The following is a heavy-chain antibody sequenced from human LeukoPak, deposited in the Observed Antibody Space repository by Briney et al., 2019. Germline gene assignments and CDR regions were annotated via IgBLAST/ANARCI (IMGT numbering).Heavy chain of an antibody. CDR1: GFTFSTYG. CDR3: AKDLPYSSGSFDY. J-gene: IGHJ4*02. Sequence: GGSLRLSCAASGFTFSTYGMHWVRQAPGKGLEWVAFIRYDGSNKYYVDSVKGRFTISRDNSKNTLYLEMNNLRAEDTAVYYCAKDLPYSSGSFDYWGQGTLVTVSS. V-gene: IGHV3-30*02. CDR2: IRYDGSNK. D-gene: IGHD6-19*01.